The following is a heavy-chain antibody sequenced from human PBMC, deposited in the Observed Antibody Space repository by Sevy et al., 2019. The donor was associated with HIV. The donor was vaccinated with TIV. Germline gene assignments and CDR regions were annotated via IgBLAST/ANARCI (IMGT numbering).Heavy chain of an antibody. CDR3: AGENAWGRGYS. D-gene: IGHD1-26*01. CDR1: GGSITSLY. CDR2: IYYNGHI. J-gene: IGHJ4*02. V-gene: IGHV4-59*08. Sequence: SETLSLTCTVSGGSITSLYWNWIRQPPGKGLEWIANIYYNGHINYNPSLKSRVTLYLATSKNQFSLRLGSVTAADTAMYYCAGENAWGRGYSWGQGTLVTVSS.